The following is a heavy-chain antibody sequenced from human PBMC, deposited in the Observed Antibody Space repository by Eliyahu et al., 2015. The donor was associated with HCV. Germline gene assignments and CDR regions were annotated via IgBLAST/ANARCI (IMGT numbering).Heavy chain of an antibody. D-gene: IGHD6-13*01. J-gene: IGHJ3*02. V-gene: IGHV3-23*04. CDR2: ISGSGGST. CDR1: GFTFSSYA. Sequence: EVQLVESGGGLVQPGGSLRLSCAASGFTFSSYAMSWVRQAPGKGLEWVSAISGSGGSTYYADSVKGRFTISRDNSKNTLYLQMNSLRAEDTAVYYCAKGRVAAAGTSDAFDIWGQGTMVTVSS. CDR3: AKGRVAAAGTSDAFDI.